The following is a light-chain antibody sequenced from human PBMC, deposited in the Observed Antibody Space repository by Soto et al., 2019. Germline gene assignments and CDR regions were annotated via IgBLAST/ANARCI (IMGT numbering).Light chain of an antibody. CDR2: GAS. J-gene: IGKJ4*01. V-gene: IGKV3-20*01. CDR3: QQYCSSPLN. Sequence: EIVLTQSPGTLSLSPGERATLSCRASQSVTSSYLAWYQQKPGQAPRLLIYGASSRATGIPDRFSGSGSGTDFTLTISRLEPEDFAVYYCQQYCSSPLNFGGGTKVESK. CDR1: QSVTSSY.